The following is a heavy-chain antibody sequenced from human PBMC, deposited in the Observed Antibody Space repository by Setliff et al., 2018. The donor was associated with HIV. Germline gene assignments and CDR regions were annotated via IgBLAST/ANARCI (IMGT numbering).Heavy chain of an antibody. CDR2: IYHSGST. V-gene: IGHV4-4*02. CDR1: GGSISSNW. Sequence: SETLSLTCAVSGGSISSNWWSWVRQSPGKGLEWIGEIYHSGSTHYNPSLKSRPTISVDTSKNQFSLKLNSVTAADTAVYYCARLAIPAATTDYWGQGTLVTV. J-gene: IGHJ4*02. D-gene: IGHD2-2*01. CDR3: ARLAIPAATTDY.